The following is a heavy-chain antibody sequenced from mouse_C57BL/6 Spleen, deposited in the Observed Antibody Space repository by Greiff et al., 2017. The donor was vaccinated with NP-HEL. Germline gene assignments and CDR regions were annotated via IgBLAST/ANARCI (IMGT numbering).Heavy chain of an antibody. J-gene: IGHJ4*01. CDR1: GYTFTSYT. V-gene: IGHV1-4*01. CDR2: INPSSGYT. CDR3: ARERYYYAMDY. Sequence: QVQLQQSGAELARPGASVKMSCKASGYTFTSYTMHWVQQRPGQGLEWIGYINPSSGYTKYNQKFKDKATLTADKSSSTAYMQLSSLTSEDSAVYYCARERYYYAMDYWGQGTSVTVSS. D-gene: IGHD1-1*01.